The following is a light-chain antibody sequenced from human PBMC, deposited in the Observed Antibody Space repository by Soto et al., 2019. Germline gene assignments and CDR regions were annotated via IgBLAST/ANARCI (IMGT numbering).Light chain of an antibody. CDR1: SSDIGAYNY. V-gene: IGLV2-11*01. Sequence: QSVLTQPRSLSVSPGQSVTISCTGTSSDIGAYNYVSWYQQHPGKVPKLMLYDVSKRPSGVPDRFSGSKSGNTASLTISGLQADDEADYYCCSYAGAYIYVFATGTKVTVL. CDR3: CSYAGAYIYV. J-gene: IGLJ1*01. CDR2: DVS.